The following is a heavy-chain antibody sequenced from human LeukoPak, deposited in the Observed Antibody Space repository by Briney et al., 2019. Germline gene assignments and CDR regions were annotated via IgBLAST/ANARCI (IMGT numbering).Heavy chain of an antibody. D-gene: IGHD6-13*01. Sequence: GGSLRLSCAASGFTFDDYAMHWVRQAPGKGLEWVSLISWDGGSTYYADSVKGRFTISRDNSKNSLYLQMNSLRAEDTALYYCAKDRGGSSWYRNIFDWGQGTLVTVSS. CDR2: ISWDGGST. CDR3: AKDRGGSSWYRNIFD. V-gene: IGHV3-43D*03. CDR1: GFTFDDYA. J-gene: IGHJ4*02.